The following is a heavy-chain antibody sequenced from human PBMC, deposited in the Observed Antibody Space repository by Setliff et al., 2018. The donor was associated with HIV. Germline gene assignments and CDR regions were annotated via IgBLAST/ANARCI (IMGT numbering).Heavy chain of an antibody. D-gene: IGHD3-10*01. Sequence: ASVKVSCKASGYTFTGYYVHWVRQAPGQGLEWVGRIHPNSGDTNYAQKFQGRVTMTRDTSISTAYMELRSLRSDDTAVYYCARAPKRVYYYGSGSYLHDAFDVWGQGTRVTVSS. CDR2: IHPNSGDT. V-gene: IGHV1-2*06. J-gene: IGHJ3*01. CDR1: GYTFTGYY. CDR3: ARAPKRVYYYGSGSYLHDAFDV.